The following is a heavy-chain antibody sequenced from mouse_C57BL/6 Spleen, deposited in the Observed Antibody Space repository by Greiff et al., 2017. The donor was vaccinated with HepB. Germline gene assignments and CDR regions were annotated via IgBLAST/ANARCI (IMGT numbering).Heavy chain of an antibody. Sequence: QVQLQQSDAELVKPGASVKISCKVSGYTFTDHTIHWMKQRPEQGLEWIGYIYPRDGSTKYNEKFKGKATLTADKSSSTAYMQLNSLTSEDSAVYFCALSHYYGSSYDAMDYWGQGTSVTVSS. CDR1: GYTFTDHT. J-gene: IGHJ4*01. V-gene: IGHV1-78*01. D-gene: IGHD1-1*01. CDR3: ALSHYYGSSYDAMDY. CDR2: IYPRDGST.